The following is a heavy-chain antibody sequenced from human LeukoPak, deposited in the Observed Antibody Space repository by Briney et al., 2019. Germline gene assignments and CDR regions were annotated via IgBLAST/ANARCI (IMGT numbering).Heavy chain of an antibody. V-gene: IGHV5-51*01. J-gene: IGHJ4*02. CDR2: IYPGDSDT. CDR1: GYSFTSYW. CDR3: ARQAGQYQLLSGIDC. Sequence: GESLKISCKGSGYSFTSYWIGWVRQMPGKGLEWMGIIYPGDSDTRYSPSFQGQVTISADKSISTAYLQWSSLKASDTAMYYCARQAGQYQLLSGIDCWGQGTLVTVSS. D-gene: IGHD2-2*01.